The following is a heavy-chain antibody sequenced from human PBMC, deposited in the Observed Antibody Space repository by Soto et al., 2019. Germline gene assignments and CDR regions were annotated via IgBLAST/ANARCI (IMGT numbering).Heavy chain of an antibody. CDR3: AKFPAVNGGLWGPFEDYFDY. CDR1: GFTFSSYG. Sequence: QVQLVESGGGVVQPGRSLRLSCAASGFTFSSYGMHWVRQAPGKGLEWVAVISYDGSNKYYADSVKGRFTISRDNSKNTLYLQMNSLRAEDTAVYYCAKFPAVNGGLWGPFEDYFDYWGQGTLVTVSS. CDR2: ISYDGSNK. V-gene: IGHV3-30*18. J-gene: IGHJ4*02. D-gene: IGHD7-27*01.